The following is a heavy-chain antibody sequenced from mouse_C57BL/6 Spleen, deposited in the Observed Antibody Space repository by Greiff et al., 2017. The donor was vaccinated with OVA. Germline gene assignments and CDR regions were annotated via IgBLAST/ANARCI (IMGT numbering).Heavy chain of an antibody. V-gene: IGHV1-66*01. CDR2: IYPGSGNT. CDR1: GYSFTSYY. D-gene: IGHD2-4*01. CDR3: ARENYDYGFDY. J-gene: IGHJ2*01. Sequence: QVQLQQSGPELVKPGASVKISCKASGYSFTSYYIHWVKQRPGQGLEWIGWIYPGSGNTKYNEKFKGKATLTADTSSSTAYMQLSSLTSEDSAVYYCARENYDYGFDYWGQGTTLTVSS.